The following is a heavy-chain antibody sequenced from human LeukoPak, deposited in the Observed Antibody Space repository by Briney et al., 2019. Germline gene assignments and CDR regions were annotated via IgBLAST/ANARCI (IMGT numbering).Heavy chain of an antibody. CDR3: ARHPPWPVVPVYYYYYGRDV. V-gene: IGHV4-59*08. J-gene: IGHJ6*04. CDR2: IYYSGST. Sequence: SETLSLTCTVSGGSISSYYWSWIRQPPGKGLEWIGYIYYSGSTNYNPSLKSRVTISVDTSKNQFSLKLISVTAADTAVYYCARHPPWPVVPVYYYYYGRDVWGKGTPFTFSS. CDR1: GGSISSYY.